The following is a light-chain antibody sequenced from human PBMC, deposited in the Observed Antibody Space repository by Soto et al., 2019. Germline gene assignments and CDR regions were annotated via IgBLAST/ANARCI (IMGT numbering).Light chain of an antibody. CDR3: QSYDSRLSGVV. CDR1: SSNLGSGYD. Sequence: QSVLTQPPSVSGAPGQRVTISCTGSSSNLGSGYDVYWYQQLPGTAPKLLIYGNTNRPSGVPDRFSGSKSGTSASLAITGLQAEDEADYYCQSYDSRLSGVVFGGGTKVTVL. J-gene: IGLJ3*02. V-gene: IGLV1-40*01. CDR2: GNT.